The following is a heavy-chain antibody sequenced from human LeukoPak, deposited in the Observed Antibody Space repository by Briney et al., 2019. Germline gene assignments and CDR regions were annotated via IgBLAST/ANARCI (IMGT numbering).Heavy chain of an antibody. CDR2: IIPIFGTA. V-gene: IGHV1-69*06. Sequence: ASVKVSCKASGGTFSSYAISWVRQAPGQGLEWMGGIIPIFGTANYAQKFQGRVTITADKSTSTAHMELSSLRSEDTAVYYCARYVVGFGELSWYFDYWGQGTLVTVSS. CDR1: GGTFSSYA. CDR3: ARYVVGFGELSWYFDY. J-gene: IGHJ4*02. D-gene: IGHD3-10*01.